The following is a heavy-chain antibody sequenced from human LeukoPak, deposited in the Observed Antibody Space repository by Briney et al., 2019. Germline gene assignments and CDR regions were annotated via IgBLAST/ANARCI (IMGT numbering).Heavy chain of an antibody. CDR1: GGSFSGYY. Sequence: SSETLSLTCAVYGGSFSGYYWSWIRRPPGKGLEWIGEINHSGSTNYNPSLKSRVTISVDTSKNQFSLKLSSVTAADTAVYYCASVDGGNFSFDYWGQGTLVTVSS. CDR3: ASVDGGNFSFDY. CDR2: INHSGST. J-gene: IGHJ4*02. D-gene: IGHD4-23*01. V-gene: IGHV4-34*01.